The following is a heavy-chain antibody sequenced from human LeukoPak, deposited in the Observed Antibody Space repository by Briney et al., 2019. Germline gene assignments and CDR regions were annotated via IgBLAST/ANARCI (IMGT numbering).Heavy chain of an antibody. CDR2: ISSGGDTF. CDR3: ARGDGVYDYVWGRSY. D-gene: IGHD3-16*01. J-gene: IGHJ4*02. Sequence: GGSLRLSCAASGFVFSDYYMVWIRQAPGKGLEWIAYISSGGDTFFYADSVKGRFTISRDNSGVSLYLQMDSLRAEDTAVYYCARGDGVYDYVWGRSYWGQGTLVTVSS. V-gene: IGHV3-11*01. CDR1: GFVFSDYY.